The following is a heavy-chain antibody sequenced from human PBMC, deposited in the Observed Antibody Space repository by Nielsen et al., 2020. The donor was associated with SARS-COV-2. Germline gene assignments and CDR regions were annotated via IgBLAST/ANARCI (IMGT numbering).Heavy chain of an antibody. CDR1: GFTFSSYG. J-gene: IGHJ6*02. CDR3: ASDSNSYNYYYYYGMDV. V-gene: IGHV3-30*03. CDR2: ISYDGSNK. Sequence: SLKISCAASGFTFSSYGMHWVRQAPGKGLEWVAVISYDGSNKYYADSVKGRFTISRDNSKNTLNLQMNSLRAEDTAVYYCASDSNSYNYYYYYGMDVWGQGTTVTV. D-gene: IGHD2-2*01.